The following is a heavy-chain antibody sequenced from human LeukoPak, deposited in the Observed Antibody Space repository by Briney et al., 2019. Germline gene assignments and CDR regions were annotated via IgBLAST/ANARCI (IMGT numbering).Heavy chain of an antibody. V-gene: IGHV1-18*01. J-gene: IGHJ4*02. CDR3: ARAPLGYYDSSGYYY. CDR1: GYTFTSYG. D-gene: IGHD3-22*01. CDR2: ISAYNGNT. Sequence: ASVKVSCKASGYTFTSYGISWVRQAPGQGLEWVGWISAYNGNTNYAQKLQGRVTMTTDTSTSTAYMELRSLRSDDTAVYYCARAPLGYYDSSGYYYWGQGTLVTVSS.